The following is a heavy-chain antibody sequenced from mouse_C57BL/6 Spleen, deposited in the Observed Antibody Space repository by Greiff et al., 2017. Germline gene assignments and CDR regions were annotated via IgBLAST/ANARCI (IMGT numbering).Heavy chain of an antibody. J-gene: IGHJ2*01. CDR1: GYTFTSYG. D-gene: IGHD4-1*01. V-gene: IGHV1-72*01. CDR3: ARAPDWDCYFEY. CDR2: IDPNSGGT. Sequence: VQLQLPGAELVKPGASVKLSCKASGYTFTSYGMRWVKLSPGRGLEWIGRIDPNSGGTKYNEKFQSKATLTVDKPSSTAYMQLSSLTSEDSAVYYCARAPDWDCYFEYWGQGTTLTVSS.